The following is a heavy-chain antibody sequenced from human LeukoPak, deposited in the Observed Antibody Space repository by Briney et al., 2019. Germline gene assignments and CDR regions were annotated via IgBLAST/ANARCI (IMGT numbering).Heavy chain of an antibody. Sequence: GGSLRLSCAASGFTFSSYAMHWVRQAPGKGLEWVAVISYDGSNKYYADSVKGRFTISRDNSKNTLYLQMNSLRAEDTAVYYCAKPPGLRRLDPWGQGTLVTVSS. CDR1: GFTFSSYA. V-gene: IGHV3-30*04. CDR2: ISYDGSNK. CDR3: AKPPGLRRLDP. D-gene: IGHD5-12*01. J-gene: IGHJ5*02.